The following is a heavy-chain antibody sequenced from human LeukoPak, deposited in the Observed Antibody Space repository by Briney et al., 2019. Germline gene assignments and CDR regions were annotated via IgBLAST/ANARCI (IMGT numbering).Heavy chain of an antibody. D-gene: IGHD6-19*01. V-gene: IGHV4-4*07. CDR2: IYSSGST. CDR3: ARDASGWSGDYFDS. CDR1: GGFLSSYY. Sequence: SETLSLTCSVSGGFLSSYYWSWIRQPAGKGLEWIGRIYSSGSTNYNPSLKSRLTISLDTSKNQFSLKLSSVTAADTAVYYCARDASGWSGDYFDSWGQGILVTVSS. J-gene: IGHJ4*02.